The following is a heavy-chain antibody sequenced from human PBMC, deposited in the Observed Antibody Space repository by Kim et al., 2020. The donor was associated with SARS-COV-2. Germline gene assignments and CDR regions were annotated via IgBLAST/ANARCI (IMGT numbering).Heavy chain of an antibody. V-gene: IGHV6-1*01. CDR1: GDSVSSNSAA. CDR2: TYYRSKWYN. J-gene: IGHJ2*01. Sequence: SQTLSLTCAISGDSVSSNSAAWNWIRQSPSRGLEWLGRTYYRSKWYNDYAVSVKSRITINPDTSKNQFSLQLNSVTPEDTAVYYCARDPNYDSSGYYRGPDWYFDLWGRGTLVTVSS. D-gene: IGHD3-22*01. CDR3: ARDPNYDSSGYYRGPDWYFDL.